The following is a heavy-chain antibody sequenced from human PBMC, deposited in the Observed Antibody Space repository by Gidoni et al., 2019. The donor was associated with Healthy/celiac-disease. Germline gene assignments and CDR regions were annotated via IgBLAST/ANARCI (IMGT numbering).Heavy chain of an antibody. CDR1: GLPFRSTA. Sequence: EVQMLGTVGVLLQLGGSLRFSCADPGLPFRSTAMTWVRQAPGKGLEGVASIGGSGSRTFYANSVKGRFRISREKSKSTLYLQMNSLRAEDTAVYYCAKDAPEYYYGLGTPYNWFDPWGQGTLVTVSS. D-gene: IGHD3-10*01. V-gene: IGHV3-23*01. CDR3: AKDAPEYYYGLGTPYNWFDP. CDR2: IGGSGSRT. J-gene: IGHJ5*02.